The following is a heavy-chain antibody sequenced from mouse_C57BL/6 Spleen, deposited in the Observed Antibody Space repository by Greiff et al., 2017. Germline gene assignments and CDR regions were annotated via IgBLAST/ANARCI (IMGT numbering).Heavy chain of an antibody. V-gene: IGHV7-3*01. D-gene: IGHD2-5*01. CDR1: GFTFTDYY. J-gene: IGHJ4*01. Sequence: EVMLVESGGGLVQPGGSLSLSCAASGFTFTDYYMSWVRQPPGKALEWLGFIRNTANGYTTEYSASVKGRFTISRDNSQSNLYLQMNALRAEDSATYYWARYKTRNDSNYEDYAMDYWGQGTSVTVAS. CDR3: ARYKTRNDSNYEDYAMDY. CDR2: IRNTANGYTT.